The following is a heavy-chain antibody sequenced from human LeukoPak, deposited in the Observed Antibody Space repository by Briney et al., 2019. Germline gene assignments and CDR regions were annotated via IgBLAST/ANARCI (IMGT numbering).Heavy chain of an antibody. Sequence: SETLSLTCTASVGSLSSGNYYYSWIRQSAGKGMEWIGNIYMSGSTRYNPSLMSRVAMSVDTSKNQFSLKISSATAADTAVYYCARDWGIAAATPYYFDHWGQGILVTVSS. J-gene: IGHJ4*02. CDR3: ARDWGIAAATPYYFDH. CDR1: VGSLSSGNYY. CDR2: IYMSGST. D-gene: IGHD6-13*01. V-gene: IGHV4-61*09.